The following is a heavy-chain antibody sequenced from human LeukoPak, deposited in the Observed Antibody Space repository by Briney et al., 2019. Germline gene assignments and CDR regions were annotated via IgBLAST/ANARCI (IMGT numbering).Heavy chain of an antibody. J-gene: IGHJ4*02. CDR3: ARAPRSWGFDY. V-gene: IGHV4-59*01. D-gene: IGHD7-27*01. CDR2: IYYSGST. Sequence: SETLSLTCTVSGGSISSYYWSWIRQPPGKGLEWIGYIYYSGSTNYNPSLKSRVTISVDTSKNQFSLKLSSVTAADTAVYYCARAPRSWGFDYWGQGTLVTVPS. CDR1: GGSISSYY.